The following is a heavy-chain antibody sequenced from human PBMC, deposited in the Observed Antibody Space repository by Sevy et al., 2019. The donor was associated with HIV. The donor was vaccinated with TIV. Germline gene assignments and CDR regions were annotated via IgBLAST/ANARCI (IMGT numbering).Heavy chain of an antibody. V-gene: IGHV1-2*02. Sequence: ASVKVSCKASGYMFTDYYIHWVRQAPGQGLEWMAWINPDSGVTNYAQRFQGEVTVTRDTYISTAYKELSRLRSNDTAIYYCARLTTKPTSDLYGMDVWGQGTTVTVSS. CDR2: INPDSGVT. CDR1: GYMFTDYY. J-gene: IGHJ6*02. D-gene: IGHD4-17*01. CDR3: ARLTTKPTSDLYGMDV.